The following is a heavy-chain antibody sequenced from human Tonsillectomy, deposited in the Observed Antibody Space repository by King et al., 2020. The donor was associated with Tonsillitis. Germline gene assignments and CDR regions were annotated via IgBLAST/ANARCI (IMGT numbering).Heavy chain of an antibody. J-gene: IGHJ4*02. CDR2: INSDGSST. CDR1: GFTFSSYW. D-gene: IGHD3-22*01. CDR3: ARAPYYYDRSGYSIQLYFDY. V-gene: IGHV3-74*01. Sequence: VQLVESGGGLVQPGGSLRLSCAASGFTFSSYWMHWVRHAPGKGLVWVSRINSDGSSTSYADSVKGRFTISRDNAKNTLYLQMNSLRAEDTAVYYCARAPYYYDRSGYSIQLYFDYWGQGTLVPVSS.